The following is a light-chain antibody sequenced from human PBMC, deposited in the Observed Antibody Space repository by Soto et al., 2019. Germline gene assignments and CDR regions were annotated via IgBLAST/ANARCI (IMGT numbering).Light chain of an antibody. CDR1: QNLLQTNGYTY. J-gene: IGKJ5*01. CDR2: LGS. V-gene: IGKV2-28*01. Sequence: IVMTQSPLSLPVTPGETASISCKSSQNLLQTNGYTYLDWYLQKPGQSPQLLIYLGSNRASGVPDRFSGSGSGTDFTLEISTVEAEDVGVYYCMQALHTPLTFGQGTRLEI. CDR3: MQALHTPLT.